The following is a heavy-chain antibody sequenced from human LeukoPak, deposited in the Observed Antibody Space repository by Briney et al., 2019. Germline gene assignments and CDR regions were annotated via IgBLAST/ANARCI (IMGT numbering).Heavy chain of an antibody. CDR1: GGSISSSNW. V-gene: IGHV4-4*02. D-gene: IGHD1-26*01. Sequence: SGTLSLTCAVSGGSISSSNWWSWVRQPPGKGLEWIGEIYHSGSTNYNPSLKSRVAISVDTSKNQFSLNLSSVTAADTAMYYCARNGRYYYMDVWGKGTTVTVSS. CDR2: IYHSGST. CDR3: ARNGRYYYMDV. J-gene: IGHJ6*03.